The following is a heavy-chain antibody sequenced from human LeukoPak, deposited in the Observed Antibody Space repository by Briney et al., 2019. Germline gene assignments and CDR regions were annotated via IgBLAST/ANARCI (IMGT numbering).Heavy chain of an antibody. Sequence: GSSVKVSCKASGGTFSSYAISWVRQAPGQGLEWMGRIIPILGIANYAQKLQGRVTMTTDTSTSTAYMELRSLRSDDTAVYYCARDSQNYYDSSGYYGYWGQGTLVTVSS. V-gene: IGHV1-69*04. CDR3: ARDSQNYYDSSGYYGY. J-gene: IGHJ4*02. D-gene: IGHD3-22*01. CDR1: GGTFSSYA. CDR2: IIPILGIA.